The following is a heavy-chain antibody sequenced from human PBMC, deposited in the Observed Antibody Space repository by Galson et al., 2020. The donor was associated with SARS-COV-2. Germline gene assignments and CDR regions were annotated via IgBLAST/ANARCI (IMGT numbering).Heavy chain of an antibody. CDR2: IDWDDDE. V-gene: IGHV2-70*11. D-gene: IGHD6-19*01. Sequence: ESGPTLVKPTQTLTLTCTFSGLSLRASGMCVNWIRQPPGKALEWLARIDWDDDEYYNTSLKARLTISKDTSKNQVVLTMTNMDPVDTATYYCARIDSSGCRGNYWGQGTLVTVSS. CDR1: GLSLRASGMC. J-gene: IGHJ4*02. CDR3: ARIDSSGCRGNY.